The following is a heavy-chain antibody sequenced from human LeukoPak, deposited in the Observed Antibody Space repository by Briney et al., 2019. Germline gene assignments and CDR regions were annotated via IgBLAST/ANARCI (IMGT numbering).Heavy chain of an antibody. J-gene: IGHJ6*02. V-gene: IGHV4-59*08. CDR1: GGSISNYS. CDR2: ISNSGST. D-gene: IGHD2-21*02. CDR3: GTADAGDRDLYGMDV. Sequence: SETLSLTCTVSGGSISNYSWSWVRQPPGKGMEWVGSISNSGSTAYNPPLKSGVTISVNKSKNQFSLRLSSVTAADTAVYYCGTADAGDRDLYGMDVWGQGTTVTVSS.